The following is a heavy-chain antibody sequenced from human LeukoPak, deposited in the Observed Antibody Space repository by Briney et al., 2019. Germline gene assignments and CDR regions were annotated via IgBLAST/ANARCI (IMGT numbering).Heavy chain of an antibody. Sequence: ASVKVSCKASGYTFTGYYMHWVRQAPGQGLEWMGWINPNSGGTNYAQKFQGRVTMTRDTSISTAYMELSRLRSDDTAVYYCARDLNSIVVVPAAIGPWGQGTLVTVSS. CDR3: ARDLNSIVVVPAAIGP. D-gene: IGHD2-2*01. CDR1: GYTFTGYY. CDR2: INPNSGGT. V-gene: IGHV1-2*02. J-gene: IGHJ5*02.